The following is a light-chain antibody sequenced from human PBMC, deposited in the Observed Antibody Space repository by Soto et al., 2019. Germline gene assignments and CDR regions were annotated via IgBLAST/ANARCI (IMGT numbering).Light chain of an antibody. CDR1: TSDVAYYDL. Sequence: QSALTQPASVSGSPGQSITISCAGTTSDVAYYDLVSWYQQHPGRAPKLLIYEVDKRPSGISVRFSGSKSGATASLTISGLLPADEAVYFCCTYAGHVPKFGGGTKLTVL. CDR3: CTYAGHVPK. CDR2: EVD. V-gene: IGLV2-23*02. J-gene: IGLJ2*01.